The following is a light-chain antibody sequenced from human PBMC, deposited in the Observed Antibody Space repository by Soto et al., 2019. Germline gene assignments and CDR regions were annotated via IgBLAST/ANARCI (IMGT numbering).Light chain of an antibody. J-gene: IGKJ1*01. CDR1: ESVSSN. CDR3: QQSYSTPKT. Sequence: EIVMTQSPATLSVSPGERATLSCRASESVSSNLAWYQQKPGQAPRLLIRGASTRAAGIPARFSGSGSGTDFTLTISSLQPEDFATYYCQQSYSTPKTFGQGTKVDNK. CDR2: GAS. V-gene: IGKV3D-15*01.